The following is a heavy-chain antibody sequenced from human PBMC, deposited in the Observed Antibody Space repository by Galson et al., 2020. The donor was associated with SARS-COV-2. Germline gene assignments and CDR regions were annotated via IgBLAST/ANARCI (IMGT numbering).Heavy chain of an antibody. Sequence: GGSLRLSCAASGFTFSTYAMDWVRQAPDKGLEWVALISYDGDKKYYADSVKGQFTISRDNSENTLYLQMNSLRAEDTAVYYCARGYSSNYYYMGVWGKGTTVTVSS. CDR3: ARGYSSNYYYMGV. CDR2: ISYDGDKK. CDR1: GFTFSTYA. V-gene: IGHV3-30*04. D-gene: IGHD6-19*01. J-gene: IGHJ6*03.